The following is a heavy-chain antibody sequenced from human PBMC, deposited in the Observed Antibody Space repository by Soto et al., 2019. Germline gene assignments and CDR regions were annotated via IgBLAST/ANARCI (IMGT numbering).Heavy chain of an antibody. CDR1: GFSLSTSGVG. J-gene: IGHJ4*02. V-gene: IGHV2-5*01. Sequence: SGPTLVKPTQTLTLTCTFSGFSLSTSGVGVGWIRQPPGKALEWLALIYWNDDKRYSPSLKSRLTITKDTSKNQVVLTMTNIDPVDTATYYRAHAYPWLWFSAAYFDYWGQGTLVTVSS. CDR2: IYWNDDK. D-gene: IGHD3-10*01. CDR3: AHAYPWLWFSAAYFDY.